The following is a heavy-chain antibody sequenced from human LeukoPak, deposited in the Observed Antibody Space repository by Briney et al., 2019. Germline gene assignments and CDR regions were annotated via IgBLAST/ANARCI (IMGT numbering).Heavy chain of an antibody. J-gene: IGHJ4*02. CDR3: AKSPLGYCSGGSCYLYFDY. D-gene: IGHD2-15*01. CDR2: LGGGGTST. CDR1: GFTFSIYA. V-gene: IGHV3-23*01. Sequence: PGGSLSLSCAASGFTFSIYAMSWVRPAPGKGREWVSTLGGGGTSTYYADSVKRRFTVSRDNSKNTLYLQMNSLRAEDTATYYCAKSPLGYCSGGSCYLYFDYWGQGTLVTVSS.